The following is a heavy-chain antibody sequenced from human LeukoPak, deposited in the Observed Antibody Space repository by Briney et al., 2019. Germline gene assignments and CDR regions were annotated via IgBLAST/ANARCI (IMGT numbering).Heavy chain of an antibody. D-gene: IGHD3-10*01. CDR1: GGSISTYY. Sequence: PSETLSLTCTVSGGSISTYYWSWIRQPPGKGLEWIGYIYHSGSTNYNPSLKSRVTISVDTSQNQFYLKLSSVTAADTAVYYCARRPGGYYYGSGSYYRPFDYWGQGTLVTVSS. J-gene: IGHJ4*02. V-gene: IGHV4-59*01. CDR3: ARRPGGYYYGSGSYYRPFDY. CDR2: IYHSGST.